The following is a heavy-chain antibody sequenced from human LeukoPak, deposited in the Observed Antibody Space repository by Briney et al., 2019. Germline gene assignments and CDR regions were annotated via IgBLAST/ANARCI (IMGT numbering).Heavy chain of an antibody. D-gene: IGHD4-17*01. Sequence: GALRLSCAASGFTFSSYGMHWVRQAPGKGLVWVAVISDDGINKYYADSVKGRFTISRDNSKNTLYLQMNSLRAEDTAVYYCAKLPTVTTPSDAFDIWGQGTMVTVSS. CDR2: ISDDGINK. CDR1: GFTFSSYG. V-gene: IGHV3-30*18. CDR3: AKLPTVTTPSDAFDI. J-gene: IGHJ3*02.